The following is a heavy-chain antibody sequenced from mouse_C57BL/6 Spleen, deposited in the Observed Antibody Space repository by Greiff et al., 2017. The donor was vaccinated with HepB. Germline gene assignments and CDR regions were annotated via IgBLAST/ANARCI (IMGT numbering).Heavy chain of an antibody. CDR2: ISYSGST. CDR1: GYSITSGYD. CDR3: AIPNYYGSSWGFAY. Sequence: ESGPGMVKPSQSLSLTCTVTGYSITSGYDWHWIRHFPGNKLEWMGYISYSGSTNYNPSLKSRISITHDTSKNHFFLKLNSVTTEDTATYYCAIPNYYGSSWGFAYWGQGTLVTVSA. J-gene: IGHJ3*01. D-gene: IGHD1-1*01. V-gene: IGHV3-1*01.